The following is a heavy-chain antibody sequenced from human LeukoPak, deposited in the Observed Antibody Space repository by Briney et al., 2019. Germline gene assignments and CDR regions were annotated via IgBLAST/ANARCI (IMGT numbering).Heavy chain of an antibody. CDR1: GFTFDDYA. CDR2: ISWNSGSI. Sequence: GRSLRLSCAASGFTFDDYAMHWVRQAPGKGLEWVSGISWNSGSIGYADSVKGRFTISRDNAKNSLYLQMNSRRAEDTALYYCAKDIRPYYYDSSGYYWGLDYWGQGTLVTVSS. CDR3: AKDIRPYYYDSSGYYWGLDY. V-gene: IGHV3-9*01. J-gene: IGHJ4*02. D-gene: IGHD3-22*01.